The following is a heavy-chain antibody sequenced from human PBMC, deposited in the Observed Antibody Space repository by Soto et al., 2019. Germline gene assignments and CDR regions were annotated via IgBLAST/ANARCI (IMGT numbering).Heavy chain of an antibody. CDR2: ISSSSSYT. J-gene: IGHJ4*02. CDR3: ARDSATYYYDSSGSLDY. D-gene: IGHD3-22*01. CDR1: GFTFSDYY. V-gene: IGHV3-11*06. Sequence: PGGSLRLSCAASGFTFSDYYMSWIRQAPGKGLEWVSYISSSSSYTNYADSVKGRFTISRDNAKNSLYLQMNSLRAEDTAVYYCARDSATYYYDSSGSLDYWGQGTLVTVSS.